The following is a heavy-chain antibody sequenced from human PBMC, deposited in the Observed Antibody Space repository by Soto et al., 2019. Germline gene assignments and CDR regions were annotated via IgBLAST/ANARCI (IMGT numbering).Heavy chain of an antibody. CDR3: ERLHCYSPNCVPLDP. D-gene: IGHD2-2*01. V-gene: IGHV4-39*01. Sequence: QLQLQESGPGLVKPSATLSLTCTVSGGSISDDTYYWGWIRQPPGKGLEWIGSIDYSGTSSYNPSLKSRVTMSVDTSKKQLSLRLSSVTAADTAVYYCERLHCYSPNCVPLDPWGQGTLVIVSS. CDR2: IDYSGTS. CDR1: GGSISDDTYY. J-gene: IGHJ5*02.